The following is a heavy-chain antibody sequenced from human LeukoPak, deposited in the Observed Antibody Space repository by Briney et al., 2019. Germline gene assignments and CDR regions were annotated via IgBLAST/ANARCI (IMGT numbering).Heavy chain of an antibody. J-gene: IGHJ2*01. CDR3: ARQDSGWYFDL. D-gene: IGHD1-26*01. CDR1: GGSISSYY. CDR2: IYYSGGS. Sequence: PSETLSLTCTVSGGSISSYYWGWIRQPPGKGLEWIGSIYYSGGSYYNPSLKSRVTISVDTSKNQFSLKLRSVTAADTAVYYCARQDSGWYFDLWGRGTLLTVSS. V-gene: IGHV4-39*01.